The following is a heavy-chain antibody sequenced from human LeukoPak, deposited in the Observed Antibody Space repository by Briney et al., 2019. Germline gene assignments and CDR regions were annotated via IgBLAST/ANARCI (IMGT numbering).Heavy chain of an antibody. CDR3: ARAHDENWFDP. J-gene: IGHJ5*02. V-gene: IGHV5-51*01. CDR2: IYPGDSDT. D-gene: IGHD1-1*01. Sequence: GASLQISCKGSGSSFTSYWIGWVRPLPGKGLEWMGIIYPGDSDTRYSPSFQGQVTISADKSISTAYLQWSSLKASDTAMYYCARAHDENWFDPWGQGTLVTVSS. CDR1: GSSFTSYW.